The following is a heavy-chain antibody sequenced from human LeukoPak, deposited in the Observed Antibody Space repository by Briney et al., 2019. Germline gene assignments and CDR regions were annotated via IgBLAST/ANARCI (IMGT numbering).Heavy chain of an antibody. CDR1: GFSFSAAW. Sequence: PGGSLRLSCEASGFSFSAAWMTWVRQAPGKGLEWVATIKNDGSDKYYVDSVKGRFTLSRDNAKDSVYLQMNSLRVEDTAVYYCVNLGYSDGGQGILVTVSS. V-gene: IGHV3-7*01. D-gene: IGHD5-12*01. CDR3: VNLGYSD. CDR2: IKNDGSDK. J-gene: IGHJ4*02.